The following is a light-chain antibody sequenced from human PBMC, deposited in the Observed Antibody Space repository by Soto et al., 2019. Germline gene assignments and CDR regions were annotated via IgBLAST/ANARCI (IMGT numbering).Light chain of an antibody. CDR1: SSNIGDNT. V-gene: IGLV1-44*01. J-gene: IGLJ2*01. CDR3: AAWDDSLNGVV. CDR2: NYV. Sequence: QSVLTQPPSASGSPGQRVTISCSGSSSNIGDNTVNWYQQLPGTAPKLLIYNYVQRPSGGPDRFSGSKSGTSASLAISGLQSEDEADYYCAAWDDSLNGVVFGGGTKVTVL.